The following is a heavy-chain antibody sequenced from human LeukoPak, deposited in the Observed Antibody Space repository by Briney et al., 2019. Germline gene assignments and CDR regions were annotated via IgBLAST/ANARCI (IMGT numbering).Heavy chain of an antibody. CDR3: ARESSSTWGWFDP. V-gene: IGHV4-61*02. CDR2: LYTSGNT. Sequence: SETLSLTCTVSGDSISSGSYYWSWIRQPAGKGLEWIGRLYTSGNTSYNPSLKSRVTISVDSSKNHFSLNLSSVTAADTAVYYCARESSSTWGWFDPWGQGTQVTVSS. D-gene: IGHD2-2*01. CDR1: GDSISSGSYY. J-gene: IGHJ5*02.